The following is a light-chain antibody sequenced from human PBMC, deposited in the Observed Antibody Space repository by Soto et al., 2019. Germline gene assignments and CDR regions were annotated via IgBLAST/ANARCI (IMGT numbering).Light chain of an antibody. J-gene: IGKJ1*01. V-gene: IGKV3-15*01. CDR3: HQNMGWPRT. CDR1: QNISRI. Sequence: EIVMTQSPVTLSVSPGERATLSCRASQNISRILACYQQKPGHGPSLLIYGTSTRAGGVPARFSSGVSGTEFTLSIPNQHSEGSAAYYFHQNMGWPRTYGQGIKV. CDR2: GTS.